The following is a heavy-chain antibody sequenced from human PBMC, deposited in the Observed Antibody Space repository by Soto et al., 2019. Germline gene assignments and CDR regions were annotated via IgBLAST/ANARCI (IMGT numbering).Heavy chain of an antibody. CDR1: GYTFSDCR. V-gene: IGHV1-46*01. Sequence: QVQLVQSGAEVKKPGASVKVSCKASGYTFSDCRMHWVRQAPGQGLEWMGIINPSGGATNYAQKCQGRVTMTRDTSTSTVYMDLSSLTSEDTAVYYCARDGPHRWIDYWGQGTLVTVSS. CDR3: ARDGPHRWIDY. CDR2: INPSGGAT. J-gene: IGHJ4*02.